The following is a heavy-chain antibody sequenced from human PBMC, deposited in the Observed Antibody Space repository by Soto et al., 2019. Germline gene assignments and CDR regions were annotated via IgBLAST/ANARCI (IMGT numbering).Heavy chain of an antibody. CDR3: AKKLGPSAFDL. Sequence: QVQLVQSGAEVKKPGSSVKVSCKASGGTFTDYTITWWRQAPGKGLEWLGRFIPVLDLTNYAQKFQGRDTITADKSTTSSYMELSGLTSEDTAVYYCAKKLGPSAFDLWGRGTLVTVSS. D-gene: IGHD1-26*01. V-gene: IGHV1-69*02. CDR2: FIPVLDLT. CDR1: GGTFTDYT. J-gene: IGHJ2*01.